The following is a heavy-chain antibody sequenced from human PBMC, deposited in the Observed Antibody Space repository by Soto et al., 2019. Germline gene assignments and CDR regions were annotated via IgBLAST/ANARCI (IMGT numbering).Heavy chain of an antibody. Sequence: QVQLQESGPGLVKPSETLSLTCTVSGGSISSYYWSWIRQPPGKGLEWIGYIYYSGSTNYNPSLKSRVTXXVXTXXNQFSLKLSSVTAADTAVYYCARDGSGEPHGWFDPWGQGTLVTVSS. D-gene: IGHD3-10*01. CDR2: IYYSGST. CDR1: GGSISSYY. V-gene: IGHV4-59*01. CDR3: ARDGSGEPHGWFDP. J-gene: IGHJ5*02.